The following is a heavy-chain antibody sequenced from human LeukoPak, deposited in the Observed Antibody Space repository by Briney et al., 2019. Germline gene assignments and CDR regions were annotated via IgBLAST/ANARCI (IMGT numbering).Heavy chain of an antibody. D-gene: IGHD3-10*01. CDR1: GFTLSSYA. V-gene: IGHV3-20*04. CDR2: INWNGGST. Sequence: GGSLRLSCAASGFTLSSYAMSWVRQAPGKGLEWVSSINWNGGSTGYADSVKGRFTISRDNAKNSLYLQMNSLKAEDTALYYCARADWNPDYYGSGSYFDYWGQGTLVTVSS. J-gene: IGHJ4*02. CDR3: ARADWNPDYYGSGSYFDY.